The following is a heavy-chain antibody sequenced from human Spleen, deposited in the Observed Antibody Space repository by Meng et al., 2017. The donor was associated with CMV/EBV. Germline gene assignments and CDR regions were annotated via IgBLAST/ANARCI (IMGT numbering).Heavy chain of an antibody. CDR3: ARGEAYDFWSGLGY. D-gene: IGHD3-3*01. V-gene: IGHV3-30*04. Sequence: ASGFTFSSYALHWVRQAPGKGLEWVAVISYDGSNKYYADSVKGRFTFSRDNSKNTLYLQMNSLRAEDTAVYYCARGEAYDFWSGLGYWGQGTLVTVSS. CDR2: ISYDGSNK. J-gene: IGHJ4*02. CDR1: GFTFSSYA.